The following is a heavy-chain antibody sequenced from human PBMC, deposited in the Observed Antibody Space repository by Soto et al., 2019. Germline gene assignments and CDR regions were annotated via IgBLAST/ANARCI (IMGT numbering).Heavy chain of an antibody. CDR1: GFTFSSYA. Sequence: GGSLRLSCAASGFTFSSYAMSWVRQAPGKGLEWVSAISGSGGSTYYADSVKGRFTISRDNSKNTLYLQMNSLRAEDTAVYYCAKGAEVRFLEWFKRDYYYYGMDVWGQGTTVTAP. J-gene: IGHJ6*02. D-gene: IGHD3-3*01. V-gene: IGHV3-23*01. CDR3: AKGAEVRFLEWFKRDYYYYGMDV. CDR2: ISGSGGST.